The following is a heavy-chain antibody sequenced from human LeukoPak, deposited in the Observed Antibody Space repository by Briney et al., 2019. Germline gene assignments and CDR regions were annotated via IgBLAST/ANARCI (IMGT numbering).Heavy chain of an antibody. CDR3: ARGASVVAGSDNAFDI. CDR2: ISSSGSTI. D-gene: IGHD6-19*01. J-gene: IGHJ3*02. Sequence: PGGSLRLSCAASGFTFSDYYMSWIRQAPGKGLEWVSYISSSGSTIYYADSVKGRFTISRDNAKKSVHLQMNSLRAEDTAVYYCARGASVVAGSDNAFDIWGQGTMVTVSS. V-gene: IGHV3-11*04. CDR1: GFTFSDYY.